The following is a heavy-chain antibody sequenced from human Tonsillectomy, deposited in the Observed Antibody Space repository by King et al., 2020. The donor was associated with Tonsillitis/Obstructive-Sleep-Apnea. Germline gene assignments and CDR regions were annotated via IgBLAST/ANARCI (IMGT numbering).Heavy chain of an antibody. J-gene: IGHJ4*02. Sequence: ITLKESGPTLVKPTQTLTLTCTFSGFSLSTSGVGVGWIRQPPGKALEWLALIYWDDDKRYSPSLKSRLTITKDTSKNQVVLTMTNMDPVDTATYYCAHSLLSFGYCSRASCYAFDYWGQGTLVTVSS. CDR1: GFSLSTSGVG. CDR3: AHSLLSFGYCSRASCYAFDY. V-gene: IGHV2-5*02. CDR2: IYWDDDK. D-gene: IGHD2-2*03.